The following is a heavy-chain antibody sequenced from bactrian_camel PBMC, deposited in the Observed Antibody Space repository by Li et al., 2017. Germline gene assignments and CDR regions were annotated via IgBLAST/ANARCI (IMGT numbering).Heavy chain of an antibody. D-gene: IGHD5*01. CDR3: VREVQWVGYLAADFGY. J-gene: IGHJ6*01. Sequence: HVQLVESGGGLVEPGGSLRLSCAAYTHRCMGWFRQAPGKEREEVALVDSDGSTTLADSVRGRFTISRDDAEHTLSLQMNSLKSEDTALYYCVREVQWVGYLAADFGYWGQGTQVTVS. V-gene: IGHV3S55*01. CDR2: VDSDGST. CDR1: THRC.